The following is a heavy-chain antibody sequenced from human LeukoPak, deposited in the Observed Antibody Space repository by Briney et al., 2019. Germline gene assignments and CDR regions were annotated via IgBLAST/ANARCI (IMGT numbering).Heavy chain of an antibody. Sequence: PGGSLRLSCAASGFTFSNYGMHWVRQPPGQGLEWLTAIQYDGSKTYYAESVRGRITISRDDSKNTLYLQMNSLRAEDTAVYYCARGSCSSPSCFDYWGQGTLVTVSS. CDR2: IQYDGSKT. V-gene: IGHV3-33*01. CDR1: GFTFSNYG. D-gene: IGHD2-2*01. CDR3: ARGSCSSPSCFDY. J-gene: IGHJ4*02.